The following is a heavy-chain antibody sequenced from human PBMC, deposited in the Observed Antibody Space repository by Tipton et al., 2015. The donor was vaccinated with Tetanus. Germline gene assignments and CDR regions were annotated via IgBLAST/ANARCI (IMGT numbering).Heavy chain of an antibody. D-gene: IGHD6-13*01. CDR3: ARVRPSGRAAAGITAFDP. CDR2: ISAYNGNT. J-gene: IGHJ5*02. V-gene: IGHV1-18*04. Sequence: QLVQSGAEVKKPGASVKVYCKASGYTFTSYGISWVRQAPGQGLEWMGWISAYNGNTNYAQKLQGRVTMTTDTSTSTAYMELRSLRSDDAAVYYCARVRPSGRAAAGITAFDPWGQGTLVTVSS. CDR1: GYTFTSYG.